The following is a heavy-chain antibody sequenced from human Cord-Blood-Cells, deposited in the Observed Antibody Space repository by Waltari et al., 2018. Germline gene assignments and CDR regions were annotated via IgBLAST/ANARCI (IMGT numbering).Heavy chain of an antibody. V-gene: IGHV3-53*04. CDR1: GFTVSSNY. CDR2: IYCCGST. CDR3: ARLAAAGTHFDY. Sequence: EVQLVESGGGLVQPGGSLRLSCAASGFTVSSNYMSWVRQAQGKGLEWVSVIYCCGSTYYADSLKGRFTISRHNSKNTLYLQMNSLRAEDTAVYYCARLAAAGTHFDYWGQGTLVTVSS. J-gene: IGHJ4*02. D-gene: IGHD6-13*01.